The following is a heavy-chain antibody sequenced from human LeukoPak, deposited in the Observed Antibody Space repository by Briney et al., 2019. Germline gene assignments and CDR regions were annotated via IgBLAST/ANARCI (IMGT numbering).Heavy chain of an antibody. V-gene: IGHV3-23*01. Sequence: PGGSLRLSCAASGFTFSSYVMSWVRQAPGKGLEWVSSISNSGGSTYYADSVKGRFTISRDNSKDTLYLQMDSLRAEDTAVYYCAKERMYNNGWFSLWGQGTLVTVSS. J-gene: IGHJ4*02. CDR2: ISNSGGST. CDR3: AKERMYNNGWFSL. D-gene: IGHD6-19*01. CDR1: GFTFSSYV.